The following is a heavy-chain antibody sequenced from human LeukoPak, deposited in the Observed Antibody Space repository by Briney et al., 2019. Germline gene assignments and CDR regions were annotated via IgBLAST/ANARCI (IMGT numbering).Heavy chain of an antibody. CDR3: ARDLEPLRFLEWFSLNIDY. D-gene: IGHD3-3*01. CDR1: GFTFSSYA. J-gene: IGHJ4*02. V-gene: IGHV3-30*01. CDR2: ISYDGSNK. Sequence: PGRSLRLSCAASGFTFSSYAMHWVRQAPGKGLEWVAVISYDGSNKYYADSVKGRFTISRDNSKNTLYLQMNSLRAEDTAVYYCARDLEPLRFLEWFSLNIDYWGQGILVTVSS.